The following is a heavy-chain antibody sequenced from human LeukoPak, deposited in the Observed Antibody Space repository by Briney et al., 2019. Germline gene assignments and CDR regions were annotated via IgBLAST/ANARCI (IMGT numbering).Heavy chain of an antibody. CDR3: EDTKRYFDWLSHFDY. V-gene: IGHV1-24*01. J-gene: IGHJ4*02. CDR1: VYTLTELS. D-gene: IGHD3-9*01. CDR2: FDPEDGGT. Sequence: ASVKVSCKVSVYTLTELSMHWVRQAPGKGLEWMGGFDPEDGGTIYAQKFQGRVTMTEDTSTDTAYMELSSLRSEDTAVYQSEDTKRYFDWLSHFDYWGQGTLVTVSS.